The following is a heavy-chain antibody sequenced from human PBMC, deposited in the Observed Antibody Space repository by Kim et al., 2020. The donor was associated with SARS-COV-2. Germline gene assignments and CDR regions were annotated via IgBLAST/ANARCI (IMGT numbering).Heavy chain of an antibody. Sequence: ASVKVSCKATGYTFSSYGVTWVRQAPGQGLEWMGWISGYNVNTKYAQKLQGRVTMTIDTSTTTAYLEVRSLRSDDTAVYYCARGVYYDYWSDHHDAFDIWGQGTLVTVSA. CDR1: GYTFSSYG. CDR3: ARGVYYDYWSDHHDAFDI. J-gene: IGHJ3*02. V-gene: IGHV1-18*04. CDR2: ISGYNVNT. D-gene: IGHD3-3*01.